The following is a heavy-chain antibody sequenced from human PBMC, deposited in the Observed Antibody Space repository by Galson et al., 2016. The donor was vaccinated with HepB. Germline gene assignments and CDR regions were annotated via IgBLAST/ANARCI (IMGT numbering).Heavy chain of an antibody. D-gene: IGHD6-6*01. CDR1: GFTFSTYA. CDR3: AKDGWTAGRPFDS. J-gene: IGHJ4*02. Sequence: SLRLSCADSGFTFSTYAMNWVRQAPGKGLEWVSSISDNGGRTYYKDSVMGRFTISRDIGKNTVYLQMNSLRAEDTAVYHCAKDGWTAGRPFDSWGQGTLVTVSS. V-gene: IGHV3-23*01. CDR2: ISDNGGRT.